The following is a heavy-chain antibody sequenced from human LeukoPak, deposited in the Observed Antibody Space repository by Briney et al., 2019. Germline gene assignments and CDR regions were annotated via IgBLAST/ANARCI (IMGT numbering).Heavy chain of an antibody. CDR2: ISYDGSNK. V-gene: IGHV3-30*18. CDR3: AKERVGAPDY. CDR1: GFTFSSYG. Sequence: PGGSLRLSCAASGFTFSSYGMHWVRQAPGKGLEWVAVISYDGSNKYYAGSVKGRFTISRDNSKNTLYLQMNSLRAEDTAAYYCAKERVGAPDYWGQGTLVTVSS. J-gene: IGHJ4*02. D-gene: IGHD1-26*01.